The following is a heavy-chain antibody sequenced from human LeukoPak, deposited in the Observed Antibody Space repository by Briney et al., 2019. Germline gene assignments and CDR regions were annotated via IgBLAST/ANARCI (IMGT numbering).Heavy chain of an antibody. V-gene: IGHV3-9*01. Sequence: PGRSLRLSCAASGFTFDDYAMHWVRQAPGKGLEWVSGISWNSGSIGYADSVKGRFTITRDNSKNTLYLQMNSLRAEDTAVYYCAKGAIAALNAYFDYWGQGTLVTVSS. J-gene: IGHJ4*02. CDR1: GFTFDDYA. CDR3: AKGAIAALNAYFDY. CDR2: ISWNSGSI. D-gene: IGHD2-15*01.